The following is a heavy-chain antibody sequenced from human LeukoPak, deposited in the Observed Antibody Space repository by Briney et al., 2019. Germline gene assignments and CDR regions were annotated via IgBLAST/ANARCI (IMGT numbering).Heavy chain of an antibody. Sequence: PSETLSLTCTVSGYSISSGYYWGWIRQPPGKGLEWIGSIYHSGSTYYNPSLKSRVTISVDTSKNQFSLKLSSVTAADTAVYYCARGPHPTRFDPWGQGTLVTVSS. CDR3: ARGPHPTRFDP. CDR1: GYSISSGYY. CDR2: IYHSGST. V-gene: IGHV4-38-2*02. J-gene: IGHJ5*02.